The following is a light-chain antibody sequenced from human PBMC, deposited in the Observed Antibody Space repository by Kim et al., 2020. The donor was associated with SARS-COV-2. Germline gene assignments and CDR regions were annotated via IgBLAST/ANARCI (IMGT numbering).Light chain of an antibody. CDR1: SLRSYY. CDR3: NSRDSNDNVV. J-gene: IGLJ2*01. Sequence: SVALGPTVRITCQGDSLRSYYATWYQQKPGQAPILVIYGKNNRPSGIPDRFSGSSSGNTASLTITGTQAGDEADYYCNSRDSNDNVVFGGGTQLTVL. V-gene: IGLV3-19*01. CDR2: GKN.